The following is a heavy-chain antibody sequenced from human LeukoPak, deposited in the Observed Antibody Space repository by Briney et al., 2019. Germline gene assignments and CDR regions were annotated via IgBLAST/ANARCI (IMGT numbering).Heavy chain of an antibody. J-gene: IGHJ4*02. V-gene: IGHV1-18*01. CDR2: ISAYNGNT. CDR3: ARDRPFMITFGGVIPTLDY. CDR1: GYTFTSYG. D-gene: IGHD3-16*01. Sequence: GASVKVSCKASGYTFTSYGISWVRQAPGQGLEWMGWISAYNGNTNYAQKLQGRVTMTTNTSTSTAYMELRRLRSDDTAVYYCARDRPFMITFGGVIPTLDYWGQGTLVTVSS.